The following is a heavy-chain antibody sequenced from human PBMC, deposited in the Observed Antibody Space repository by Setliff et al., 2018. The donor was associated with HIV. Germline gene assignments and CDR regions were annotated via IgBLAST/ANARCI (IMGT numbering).Heavy chain of an antibody. CDR1: GYTFTSYS. CDR2: ISVYNCNI. CDR3: ARDSEPGIAVAGADAFDI. D-gene: IGHD6-19*01. Sequence: ASVKVSCKASGYTFTSYSLNWVRQAPGQGLEWMGWISVYNCNINYAQKLQGRVTMTTDTSTSTAYMELRSLRSDDTAVYYCARDSEPGIAVAGADAFDIWGQGTMVTVSS. J-gene: IGHJ3*02. V-gene: IGHV1-18*01.